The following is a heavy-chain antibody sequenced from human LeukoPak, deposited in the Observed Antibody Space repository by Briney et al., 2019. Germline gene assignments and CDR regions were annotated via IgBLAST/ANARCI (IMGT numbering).Heavy chain of an antibody. CDR1: GFTFSNYW. Sequence: GGSLRLSCAASGFTFSNYWMSWVRQAPGKGLEWVANIKEDGSDKNYVDSVRGRFTISRDNAKNALYLQMNSLRAEDTAVYYCGREIPGGTTSLDYWGQGTVVTVSS. D-gene: IGHD1-7*01. J-gene: IGHJ4*02. V-gene: IGHV3-7*04. CDR2: IKEDGSDK. CDR3: GREIPGGTTSLDY.